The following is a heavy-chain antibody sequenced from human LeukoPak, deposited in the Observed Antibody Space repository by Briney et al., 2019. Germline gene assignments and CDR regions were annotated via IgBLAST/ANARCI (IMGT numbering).Heavy chain of an antibody. CDR1: GFTFSHAW. J-gene: IGHJ4*02. Sequence: GGSLRLSCAASGFTFSHAWMHWVRHAPGQGLVWVSRIKGDGISTNYADSVKGRFTISRDIAKNTLYLQMNSLRAEDTGVYYCAKDHYWSIDYWGRGTLVTVSS. V-gene: IGHV3-74*01. D-gene: IGHD3-3*01. CDR2: IKGDGIST. CDR3: AKDHYWSIDY.